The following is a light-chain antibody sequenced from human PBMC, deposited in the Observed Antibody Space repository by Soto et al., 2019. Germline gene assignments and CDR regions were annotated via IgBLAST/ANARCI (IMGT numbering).Light chain of an antibody. J-gene: IGLJ1*01. Sequence: QSALTQPPSASGSPGQSVTISCTGTSSDVGGYNYVSWYQQHPGKAPKLMIHEVSKRPSGVPDRFSGSKSGNTASLTVSGLQAEDEADYYCSSYGGSNNPDVFGTGTKVTVL. CDR2: EVS. CDR3: SSYGGSNNPDV. V-gene: IGLV2-8*01. CDR1: SSDVGGYNY.